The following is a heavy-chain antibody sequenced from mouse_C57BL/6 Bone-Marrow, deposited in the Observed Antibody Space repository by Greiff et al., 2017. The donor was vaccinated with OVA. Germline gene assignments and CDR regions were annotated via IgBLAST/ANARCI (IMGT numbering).Heavy chain of an antibody. J-gene: IGHJ3*01. V-gene: IGHV5-9-1*02. D-gene: IGHD1-3*01. CDR3: TRERNNFGGFAY. CDR2: ISSGGDYI. Sequence: EVQVVESGEGLVKPGGSLKLSCAASGFTFSSYAMSWVRQTPEKRLEWVAYISSGGDYIYYADTVKGRFTISRDNARNTLYLQMSSLKSEDTAMYYCTRERNNFGGFAYWGQGTLGTVSA. CDR1: GFTFSSYA.